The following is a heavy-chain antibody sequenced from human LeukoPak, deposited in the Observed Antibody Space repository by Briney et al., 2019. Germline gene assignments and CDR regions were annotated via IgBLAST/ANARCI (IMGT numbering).Heavy chain of an antibody. J-gene: IGHJ4*02. CDR2: INPNSGGT. CDR3: ARERTLTSCYDY. D-gene: IGHD2-15*01. CDR1: GYTFTGYY. V-gene: IGHV1-2*06. Sequence: ASVKVSCKASGYTFTGYYMHWVRHAPGQGLDCIGRINPNSGGTNYAQKFQGRVTMTRDTSISTAYMELSRLRSDDTAVYYCARERTLTSCYDYWGQGTLVTVSS.